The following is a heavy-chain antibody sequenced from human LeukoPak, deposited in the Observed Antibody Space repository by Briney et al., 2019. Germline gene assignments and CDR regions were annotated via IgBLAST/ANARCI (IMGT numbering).Heavy chain of an antibody. Sequence: SETLSLTCTVSGVSISTSSYYWGWICQPPGKGLDWIGSINYSGSTYYNPSLKSRVTISVDTSKNQFSLRLTSVTAADTSVYYCARLRYSSNWYFDYWGQGTLVTVSS. D-gene: IGHD6-13*01. CDR1: GVSISTSSYY. J-gene: IGHJ4*02. CDR3: ARLRYSSNWYFDY. V-gene: IGHV4-39*01. CDR2: INYSGST.